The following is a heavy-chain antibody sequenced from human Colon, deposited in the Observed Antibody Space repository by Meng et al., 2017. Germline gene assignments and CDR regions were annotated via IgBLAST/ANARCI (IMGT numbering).Heavy chain of an antibody. Sequence: GGSLRLSCAVSGFTWSNCAMSWVRQAPGQGLEWVSTITSDGSFTNYAGSVKGRFTISRDISENSLCLQMNSLGAEDTAVYYCAKKTAGSGYQPFDSWGQGTLVTVSS. CDR2: ITSDGSFT. CDR3: AKKTAGSGYQPFDS. V-gene: IGHV3-23*01. J-gene: IGHJ4*02. D-gene: IGHD3-22*01. CDR1: GFTWSNCA.